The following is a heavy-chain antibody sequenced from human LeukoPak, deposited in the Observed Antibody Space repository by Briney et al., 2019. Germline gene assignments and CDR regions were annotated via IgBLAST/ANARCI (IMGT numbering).Heavy chain of an antibody. CDR3: ARDLARRRTAKGPHRSWYGGDRLLQVGLDY. V-gene: IGHV7-4-1*02. J-gene: IGHJ4*02. Sequence: ASVNVSCKASGYTFTSYAMNWVRQAPGQGLEWMGGINTNTGNPTYAQGFTGRFVFSLDTSVSTAYLQISSLKAEDTAVYYCARDLARRRTAKGPHRSWYGGDRLLQVGLDYWGQGTLVTVSS. D-gene: IGHD6-13*01. CDR1: GYTFTSYA. CDR2: INTNTGNP.